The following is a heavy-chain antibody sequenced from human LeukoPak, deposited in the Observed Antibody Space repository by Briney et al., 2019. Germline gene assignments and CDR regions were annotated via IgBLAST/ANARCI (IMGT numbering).Heavy chain of an antibody. V-gene: IGHV4-34*01. Sequence: SETLSLTCAVYGGSFSGYYWSWIRQPPGKGLEWIGVINHSGSTNYNPSLKSRVTISVDTSKNQFSLKLSSVTAADTAVYYCARDLGYYYGSGSADPWGQGTLVTVSS. CDR2: INHSGST. J-gene: IGHJ5*02. CDR1: GGSFSGYY. CDR3: ARDLGYYYGSGSADP. D-gene: IGHD3-10*01.